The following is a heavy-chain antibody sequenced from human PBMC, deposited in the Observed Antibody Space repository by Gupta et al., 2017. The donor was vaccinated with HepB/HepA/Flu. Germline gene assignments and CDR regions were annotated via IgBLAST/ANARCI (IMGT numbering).Heavy chain of an antibody. V-gene: IGHV4-59*01. Sequence: QVQLQESGPGLVKPSETLSLTCTVSGGSISSYYWSWIRQPPGKGLEWIGYIYYSGSTNYNPSLKSRVTISVDTSKNQFSLKLSSVTAADTAVYYCARGGDYDFWSGYYTGVLGVQRWFDPWGQGTLVTVSS. CDR2: IYYSGST. D-gene: IGHD3-3*01. CDR1: GGSISSYY. CDR3: ARGGDYDFWSGYYTGVLGVQRWFDP. J-gene: IGHJ5*02.